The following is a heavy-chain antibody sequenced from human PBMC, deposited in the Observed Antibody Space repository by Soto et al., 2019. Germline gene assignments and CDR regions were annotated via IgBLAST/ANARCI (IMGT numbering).Heavy chain of an antibody. D-gene: IGHD1-26*01. CDR2: TNQDGSLK. V-gene: IGHV3-7*01. CDR1: ESTVSRDW. CDR3: SGGVGDAF. J-gene: IGHJ4*02. Sequence: EVPLVESGGGLVQPGGSLRLSCAISESTVSRDWMNWVRQAPGKGLEWVAHTNQDGSLKYYVDSVKGRFTISRDNAKKSLYLQMNSLRAGDTAMYYCSGGVGDAFWGQGTLVTVSS.